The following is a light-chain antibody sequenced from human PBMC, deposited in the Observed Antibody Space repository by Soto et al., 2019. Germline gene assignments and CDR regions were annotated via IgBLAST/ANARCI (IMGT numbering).Light chain of an antibody. CDR1: TANIGSNP. CDR2: SND. CDR3: AVWDDSLNAWV. V-gene: IGLV1-44*01. J-gene: IGLJ3*02. Sequence: QSVLTQPPSASGTPGQSVTISCSGSTANIGSNPVNWYQQLPGTAPKLLVYSNDQRPSGVPDRFSASKSGTSACLAISGLQSEDEADYDCAVWDDSLNAWVFGGGTKLTVL.